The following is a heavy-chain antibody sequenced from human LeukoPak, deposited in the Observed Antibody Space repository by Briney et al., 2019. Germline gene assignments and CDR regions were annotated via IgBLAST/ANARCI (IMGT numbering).Heavy chain of an antibody. D-gene: IGHD5-24*01. CDR2: ISYDGSNK. Sequence: GESLKISCAASGFTFSSYAMHWVRQAPGKGLEWVAVISYDGSNKYYADPVKGRFTISRDNSKNTLYLQMNSLRAEDTAVYYCARDQGERWLPPYGMDVWGQGTTVTVSS. CDR1: GFTFSSYA. J-gene: IGHJ6*02. V-gene: IGHV3-30-3*01. CDR3: ARDQGERWLPPYGMDV.